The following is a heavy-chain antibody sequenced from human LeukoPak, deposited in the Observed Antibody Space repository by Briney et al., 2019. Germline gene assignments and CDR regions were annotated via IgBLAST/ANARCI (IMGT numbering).Heavy chain of an antibody. CDR3: ARRDPGGNWFDP. CDR1: GYSISSGYY. Sequence: SETLSLTCAVSGYSISSGYYGGWVRQPPGKGLEWIGSIYQSGSTYYNPSLKSRVTISVDTSKNQFSLKLSSVTAADTAVYYCARRDPGGNWFDPWGQGTLVTVSS. D-gene: IGHD4-23*01. CDR2: IYQSGST. V-gene: IGHV4-38-2*01. J-gene: IGHJ5*02.